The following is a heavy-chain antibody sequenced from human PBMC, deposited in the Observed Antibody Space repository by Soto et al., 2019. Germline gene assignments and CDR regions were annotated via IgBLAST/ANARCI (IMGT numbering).Heavy chain of an antibody. J-gene: IGHJ6*02. V-gene: IGHV4-59*01. CDR2: IYYSGST. D-gene: IGHD3-10*01. CDR1: GGSISSYY. CDR3: ARAGGLLWFGDPPALNYYYGMDV. Sequence: PSETLSLTCTVSGGSISSYYWSWIRQPPGKGLEWIGYIYYSGSTNYNPSLKSRVTISVDTSKNQFSLKLSSVTAADTAVYYCARAGGLLWFGDPPALNYYYGMDVWGQGTTVTVSS.